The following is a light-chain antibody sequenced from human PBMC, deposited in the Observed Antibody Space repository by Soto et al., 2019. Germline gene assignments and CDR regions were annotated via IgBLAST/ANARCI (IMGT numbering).Light chain of an antibody. Sequence: EIVMTHSPATLSVSPCERATLSFRASQSVSSNLAWYQQKPGQAPRLLIYDASTRATGIPARFSGSGSGAEFTLTISSLQSEDFAVYYCQQFNNWPLTFGGGTKVDIK. J-gene: IGKJ4*01. CDR1: QSVSSN. V-gene: IGKV3-15*01. CDR2: DAS. CDR3: QQFNNWPLT.